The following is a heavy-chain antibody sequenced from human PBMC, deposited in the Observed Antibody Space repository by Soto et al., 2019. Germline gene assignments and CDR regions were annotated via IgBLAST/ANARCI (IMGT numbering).Heavy chain of an antibody. V-gene: IGHV3-64D*08. Sequence: GGSLRLSCSASGFTFSSYAMHWVRQAPGKGLEYVSAISSNGGSTYYADSVKGRFTISRDNPKNTLYLQMSSLRAEDTAVYYCVKEAYSSSPYYYYYGMDVWGQGTTVTVSS. CDR3: VKEAYSSSPYYYYYGMDV. CDR2: ISSNGGST. J-gene: IGHJ6*02. CDR1: GFTFSSYA. D-gene: IGHD6-6*01.